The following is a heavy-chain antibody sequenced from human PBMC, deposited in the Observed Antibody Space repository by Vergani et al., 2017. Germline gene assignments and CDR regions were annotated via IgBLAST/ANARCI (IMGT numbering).Heavy chain of an antibody. V-gene: IGHV3-33*01. CDR1: GFTFNQYG. CDR3: ARDVRLIYNRFDP. J-gene: IGHJ5*02. CDR2: TWYDGNNK. Sequence: QVQLVESGGGVVQPGRSLRLSCAASGFTFNQYGMHWVRQAPGKGLEWVAVTWYDGNNKQYADSVKGRFTISRDNSKRTMYLQMNSLRDEDKGVYYCARDVRLIYNRFDPWGQGTLVTVSS. D-gene: IGHD1-14*01.